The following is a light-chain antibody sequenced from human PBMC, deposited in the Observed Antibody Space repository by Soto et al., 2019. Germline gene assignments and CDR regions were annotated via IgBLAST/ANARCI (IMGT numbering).Light chain of an antibody. CDR2: KVS. J-gene: IGKJ2*01. CDR1: QSLVNSDGTTY. Sequence: DVVMTQSPLSLPVTVGQPASISCRSSQSLVNSDGTTYLSWLQQRSGHSPRRLIYKVSNRDSGVPDRFSGSGSGTDFTLKISRVEAEDVGIYYCMQGTHWPRTIGQGTKLEIK. CDR3: MQGTHWPRT. V-gene: IGKV2-30*01.